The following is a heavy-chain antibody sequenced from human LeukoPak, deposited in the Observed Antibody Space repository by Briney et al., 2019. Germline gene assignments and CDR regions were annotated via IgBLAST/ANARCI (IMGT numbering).Heavy chain of an antibody. CDR1: GFSFSTYA. CDR3: AKFACTSTSCYNNF. D-gene: IGHD2-2*02. J-gene: IGHJ1*01. CDR2: ISGSDDST. Sequence: GGSLRLSCAASGFSFSTYAMNWVRQAPGKGLEWVSAISGSDDSTYYAESAKGRFTISRDNSKNTLLLQMNSLRVEDTAVYYCAKFACTSTSCYNNFWGQGTLVTVSS. V-gene: IGHV3-23*01.